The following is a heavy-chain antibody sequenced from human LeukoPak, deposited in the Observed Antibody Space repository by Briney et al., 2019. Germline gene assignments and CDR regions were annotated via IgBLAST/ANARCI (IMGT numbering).Heavy chain of an antibody. Sequence: GGSLRLSCAASGFTFSNYSMNWVRQAPGKGLEWVSSISSSSSYIYYADSVKGRFTISRDNAKNSLYLQMNSLRAEDTAVYYCARDRGKWDFYDSRAYHFDTLGYWGQGTLVTVSS. D-gene: IGHD3-22*01. CDR3: ARDRGKWDFYDSRAYHFDTLGY. J-gene: IGHJ4*02. V-gene: IGHV3-21*01. CDR2: ISSSSSYI. CDR1: GFTFSNYS.